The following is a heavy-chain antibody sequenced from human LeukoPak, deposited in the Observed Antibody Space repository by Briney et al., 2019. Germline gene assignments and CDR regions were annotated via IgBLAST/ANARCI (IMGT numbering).Heavy chain of an antibody. D-gene: IGHD6-13*01. CDR2: IYYSGST. V-gene: IGHV4-59*01. Sequence: SETLSLTYTVSGGSISSYYWSWIRQPPGKGLEWIGYIYYSGSTNYNPSLKSRVTVSVDTSKNQFSLKLSSVTAADTAVYYCASSQQLVHDAFDYWGQGTLVTVSS. J-gene: IGHJ4*02. CDR1: GGSISSYY. CDR3: ASSQQLVHDAFDY.